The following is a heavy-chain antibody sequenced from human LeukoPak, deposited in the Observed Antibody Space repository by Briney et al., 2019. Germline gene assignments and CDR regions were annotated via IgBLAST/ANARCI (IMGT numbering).Heavy chain of an antibody. J-gene: IGHJ4*02. V-gene: IGHV1-46*01. Sequence: ASVKVSFTASGYTFISYFIHWVRQAPGQGLEWMGIINPSGGSTRYAQKFQGRVTMTRDTSTSTVYMEMGSLRSEDTAVYYCARSGGDAIRPFDYWGEGTLVTVSS. CDR1: GYTFISYF. CDR3: ARSGGDAIRPFDY. CDR2: INPSGGST. D-gene: IGHD2-21*02.